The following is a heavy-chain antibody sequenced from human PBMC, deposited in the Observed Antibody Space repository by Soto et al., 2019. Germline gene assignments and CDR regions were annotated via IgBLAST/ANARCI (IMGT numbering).Heavy chain of an antibody. CDR3: ARERVRFLGWLGYGMDV. Sequence: QVQLVQSGAEVKKPGASVKVSCKASGYTFTSYDINWVRQATGQGLEWMGWMNPNSGNTGYAQKFQGRVTMTRNTSISTAYMERRSLRSEDTAVYYCARERVRFLGWLGYGMDVWGQGTTVTGSS. CDR1: GYTFTSYD. D-gene: IGHD3-3*01. J-gene: IGHJ6*02. CDR2: MNPNSGNT. V-gene: IGHV1-8*01.